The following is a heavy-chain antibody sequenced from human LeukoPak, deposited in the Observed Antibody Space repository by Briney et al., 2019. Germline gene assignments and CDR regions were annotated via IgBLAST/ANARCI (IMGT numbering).Heavy chain of an antibody. J-gene: IGHJ4*02. CDR1: GGSISSSSYY. Sequence: PSETLSLTCTVSGGSISSSSYYWGWIRQPPGTGLEWIGRIYTSGSTNYNPSLKSRVTMSVDTSKNQFSLKLSSVTAADTAVYYCARGGATYFDYWGQGTLVTVSS. D-gene: IGHD1-26*01. V-gene: IGHV4-39*07. CDR3: ARGGATYFDY. CDR2: IYTSGST.